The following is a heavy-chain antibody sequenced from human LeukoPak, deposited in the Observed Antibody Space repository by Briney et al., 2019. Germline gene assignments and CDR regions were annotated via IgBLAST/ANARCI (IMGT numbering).Heavy chain of an antibody. J-gene: IGHJ2*01. CDR2: ISYDGNNQ. V-gene: IGHV3-30-3*01. CDR1: GFTFTTFS. CDR3: ATLLYRSGFTYWYFDL. Sequence: GGSLRLSRAASGFTFTTFSMHWVRQAPGKGPEWVAVISYDGNNQYYADSVKGRFTISRDNSKNRVFLQMNNLRTEDTSVYYCATLLYRSGFTYWYFDLWGRGTLVTVSS. D-gene: IGHD6-19*01.